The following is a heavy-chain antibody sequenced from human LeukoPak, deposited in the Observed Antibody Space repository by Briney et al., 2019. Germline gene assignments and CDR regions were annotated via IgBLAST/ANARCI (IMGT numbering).Heavy chain of an antibody. D-gene: IGHD6-19*01. CDR2: IYHSGST. J-gene: IGHJ4*02. CDR1: GGAISSGGYY. V-gene: IGHV4-30-2*01. Sequence: SETLSLTCTVSGGAISSGGYYWSWIRQPPGKGLEWIGYIYHSGSTYYNPSLKSRVTISVDRSKNQFSLKLSSVTAADTAVCYCARGPYSSGWFDYWGQGTLVTVSS. CDR3: ARGPYSSGWFDY.